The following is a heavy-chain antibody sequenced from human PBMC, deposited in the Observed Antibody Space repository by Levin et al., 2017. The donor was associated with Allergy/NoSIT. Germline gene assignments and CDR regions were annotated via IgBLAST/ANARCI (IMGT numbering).Heavy chain of an antibody. CDR2: IYAGDSDS. V-gene: IGHV5-51*01. D-gene: IGHD3-3*02. Sequence: PGGSLRLSCQGPGDIFSTYWIGWVRQLPGKGLEWMGIIYAGDSDSKYSPSFQGQVTFSADKSINTAYLKWSSLKASDTARYYCWALNSRAFTIWGLGTMVTVAS. CDR1: GDIFSTYW. CDR3: WALNSRAFTI. J-gene: IGHJ3*02.